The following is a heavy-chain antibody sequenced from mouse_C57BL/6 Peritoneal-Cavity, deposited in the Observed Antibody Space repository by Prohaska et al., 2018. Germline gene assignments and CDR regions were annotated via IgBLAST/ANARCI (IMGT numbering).Heavy chain of an antibody. CDR1: GFTFSGFW. Sequence: EVQLLETGGGLVQPGGSRGLSCEGSGFTFSGFWMSWVRQTPGKTLEWIGDINSVCSAINYAPSIKDRFTIFRDNDKSTLYLQMSNVRSEDTATYFCMRYGNYWYFDVWGTGTTVTVSS. J-gene: IGHJ1*03. CDR3: MRYGNYWYFDV. CDR2: INSVCSAI. D-gene: IGHD2-1*01. V-gene: IGHV11-2*01.